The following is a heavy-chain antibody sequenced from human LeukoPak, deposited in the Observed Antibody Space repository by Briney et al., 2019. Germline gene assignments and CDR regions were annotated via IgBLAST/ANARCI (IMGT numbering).Heavy chain of an antibody. V-gene: IGHV4-61*02. CDR2: IYTSGST. Sequence: SQTLSLTXTVSGGSISSGSYYWSWIRQPAGKGLEWIGRIYTSGSTNYNPSLKSRVTISVDTSKNQFSLKLSSVTAADTAVYYCARENGGGVVDYWGQGTLVTVSS. CDR1: GGSISSGSYY. D-gene: IGHD2-8*02. J-gene: IGHJ4*02. CDR3: ARENGGGVVDY.